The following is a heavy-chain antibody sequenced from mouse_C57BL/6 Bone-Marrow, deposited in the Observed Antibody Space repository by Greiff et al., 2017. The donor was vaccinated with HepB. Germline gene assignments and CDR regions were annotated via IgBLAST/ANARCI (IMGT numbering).Heavy chain of an antibody. Sequence: QVQLQQSGAELVRPGTSVKLSCKASGYTFTNYWIGWAKKRPGHGLEWIGDIYPGGGYTNYNEKFKGKATLTADNSSSTVYMQLSSLTSEDSASYYCERVGYGAMDYWGQGTSVTVSS. D-gene: IGHD1-1*02. CDR2: IYPGGGYT. CDR3: ERVGYGAMDY. CDR1: GYTFTNYW. V-gene: IGHV1-63*01. J-gene: IGHJ4*01.